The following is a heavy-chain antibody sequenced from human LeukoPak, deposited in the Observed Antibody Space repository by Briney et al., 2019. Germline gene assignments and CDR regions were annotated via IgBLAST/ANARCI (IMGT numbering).Heavy chain of an antibody. CDR2: ISDSGDNT. V-gene: IGHV3-23*01. CDR1: GFTLSSYA. Sequence: PGGSLRLSCAASGFTLSSYAMSWVRQAPGKGLEWVSSISDSGDNTYYADSVRGRFTISRDNSKNTMYLQMNSLRAEDTAVYYCAKLIAVAGTDDYWGQGTLVTVSS. D-gene: IGHD6-19*01. J-gene: IGHJ4*02. CDR3: AKLIAVAGTDDY.